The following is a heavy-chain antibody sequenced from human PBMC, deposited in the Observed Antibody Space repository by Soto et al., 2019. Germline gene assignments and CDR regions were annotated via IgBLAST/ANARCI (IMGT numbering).Heavy chain of an antibody. Sequence: SETLSLTCTVSGGSISSGGYYWSWIRQHPGKGLEWIGYIYYSGSTYYNPSLKSRVTISVDTSKNQFSMKLSSVTAADTAVYYCASASSWTDDAFDIWGQGTMVTVSS. CDR2: IYYSGST. J-gene: IGHJ3*02. D-gene: IGHD6-13*01. CDR3: ASASSWTDDAFDI. V-gene: IGHV4-31*03. CDR1: GGSISSGGYY.